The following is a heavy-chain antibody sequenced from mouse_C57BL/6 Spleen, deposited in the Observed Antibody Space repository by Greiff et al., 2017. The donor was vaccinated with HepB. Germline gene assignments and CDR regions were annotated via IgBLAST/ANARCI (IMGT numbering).Heavy chain of an antibody. J-gene: IGHJ4*01. CDR2: INPNNGGT. Sequence: EVQLQQSGPELVKPGASVKIPCKASGYTFTDYNMDWVKQSHGKSLEWIGDINPNNGGTIYNQKFKGKATLTVDKSSSTAYMELRSLTSEDTAVYYWARSAVTTVVADYAMDYWGQGTSVTVSS. CDR3: ARSAVTTVVADYAMDY. D-gene: IGHD1-1*01. CDR1: GYTFTDYN. V-gene: IGHV1-18*01.